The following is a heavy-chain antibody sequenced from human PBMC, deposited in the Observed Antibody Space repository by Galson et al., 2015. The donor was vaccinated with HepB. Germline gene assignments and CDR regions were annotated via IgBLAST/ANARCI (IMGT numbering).Heavy chain of an antibody. V-gene: IGHV4-4*02. J-gene: IGHJ3*02. CDR3: SREIRAGSGSALDI. CDR1: GGSISTTNW. D-gene: IGHD1-26*01. Sequence: LSLTCAVSGGSISTTNWWSWVRQPPGRGLEWIGQVHHSGIINYNPSLKSRVTISVDKSKNQLFLMLSSVAAADTAVYYCSREIRAGSGSALDIWGQGTMVAVSS. CDR2: VHHSGII.